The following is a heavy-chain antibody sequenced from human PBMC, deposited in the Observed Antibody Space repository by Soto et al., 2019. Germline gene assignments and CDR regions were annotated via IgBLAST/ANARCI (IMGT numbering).Heavy chain of an antibody. V-gene: IGHV6-1*01. CDR2: TYYRSKWYN. D-gene: IGHD6-19*01. Sequence: SQTLSLTCAISGDSVSSNNAAWNWIRQSPSRGLEWLGRTYYRSKWYNDYAVSVRGRITINPDTSKNQFSLQLNSVTPEDTAVYYCARARERESLAGLAYWGQGKLVTVSS. CDR3: ARARERESLAGLAY. J-gene: IGHJ4*02. CDR1: GDSVSSNNAA.